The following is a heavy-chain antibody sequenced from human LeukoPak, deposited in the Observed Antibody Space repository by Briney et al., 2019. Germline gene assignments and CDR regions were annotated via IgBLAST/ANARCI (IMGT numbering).Heavy chain of an antibody. CDR1: GFTFSSYA. V-gene: IGHV3-30-3*01. D-gene: IGHD3-3*01. J-gene: IGHJ4*02. CDR3: ARGHDFWSGYGFGY. Sequence: GGSLRLSCAASGFTFSSYAMHWVRQAPGKGLEWVAVISYDGSNKYYADSVKGRFTISRDNSKNTLYLQMNSLRAEDTAVYYCARGHDFWSGYGFGYWGQGTLVTVSS. CDR2: ISYDGSNK.